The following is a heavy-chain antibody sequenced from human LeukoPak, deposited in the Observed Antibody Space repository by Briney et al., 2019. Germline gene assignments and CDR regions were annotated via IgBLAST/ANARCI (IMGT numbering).Heavy chain of an antibody. CDR3: ARDRKRLGYGSGTFDP. CDR2: ISTSGNT. Sequence: SETLSLTCTVSGGSISSYYWSWIRQSAGKGLEWIGRISTSGNTNYNPSLKSRVTISVDTSKNQFSLKLSSVTAADTAVYYCARDRKRLGYGSGTFDPWGQGTLVTVSS. CDR1: GGSISSYY. D-gene: IGHD3-10*01. V-gene: IGHV4-4*07. J-gene: IGHJ5*02.